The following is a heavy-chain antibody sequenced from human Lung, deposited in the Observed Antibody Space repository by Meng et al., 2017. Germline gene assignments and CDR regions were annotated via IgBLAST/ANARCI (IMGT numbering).Heavy chain of an antibody. CDR1: GGSFSDYY. J-gene: IGHJ4*02. Sequence: HVQLPQGGAGLLKPSETLSLTCVVTGGSFSDYYWSWIRQPPGKGLEWIGEINHSGSTNYNPSLESRATISVDTSQNNLSLKLSSVTAADSAVYYCARGPTTMAHDFDYWGQGTLVTVSS. CDR3: ARGPTTMAHDFDY. CDR2: INHSGST. D-gene: IGHD4-11*01. V-gene: IGHV4-34*01.